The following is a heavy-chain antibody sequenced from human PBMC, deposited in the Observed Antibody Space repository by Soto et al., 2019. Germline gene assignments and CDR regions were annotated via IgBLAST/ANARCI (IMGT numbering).Heavy chain of an antibody. D-gene: IGHD2-15*01. Sequence: ASVKVSCKASGYTFTSYAMHWVRQAPGQRLEWMGWINAGNGNTKYSQKFQGRVTMTTDTSTSTAYMELRSLRSDDTAVYYCARDYSGWFDPWGQGTLVTVSS. CDR1: GYTFTSYA. CDR2: INAGNGNT. V-gene: IGHV1-3*01. J-gene: IGHJ5*02. CDR3: ARDYSGWFDP.